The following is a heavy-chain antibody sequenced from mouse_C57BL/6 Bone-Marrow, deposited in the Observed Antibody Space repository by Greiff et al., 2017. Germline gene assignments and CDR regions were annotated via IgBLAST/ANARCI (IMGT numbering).Heavy chain of an antibody. CDR3: TTGYEWFAY. Sequence: EVQLQQSGAELVRPGASVKLSCTASGFNIKDDYMHWVKQRPEQGLEWIGWIDPENGDTEYASKFQGKATITADTSSNPAYMQLSSLTSEDTAVDYYTTGYEWFAYWGQGTLVTVSA. D-gene: IGHD2-3*01. CDR2: IDPENGDT. J-gene: IGHJ3*01. V-gene: IGHV14-4*01. CDR1: GFNIKDDY.